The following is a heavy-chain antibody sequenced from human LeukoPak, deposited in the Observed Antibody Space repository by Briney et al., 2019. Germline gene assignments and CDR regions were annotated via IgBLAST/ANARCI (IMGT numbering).Heavy chain of an antibody. Sequence: GASVKVSCKASGGTFSSYAISWVRQAPGQGLEWMGWINTYNGNTEYAQRFQDRVILTTDTSTRTAHMELRSLRSDDTAVYYCARAKLNGDWTALDYWGQGTLVTVSS. J-gene: IGHJ4*02. CDR2: INTYNGNT. D-gene: IGHD2-21*01. CDR3: ARAKLNGDWTALDY. V-gene: IGHV1-18*01. CDR1: GGTFSSYA.